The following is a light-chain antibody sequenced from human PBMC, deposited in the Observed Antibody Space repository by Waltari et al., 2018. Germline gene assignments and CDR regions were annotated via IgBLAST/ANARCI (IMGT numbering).Light chain of an antibody. Sequence: EIVLTQSPGTLSLSPGVGASLSCRASQNVHNNYLAWYQQRPGQAPRLLIYGASSRATGIPDRFSGSGSGTDFTLSISRLEPEDFAVYYCQQYGASPTFGPGTKVDIK. V-gene: IGKV3-20*01. CDR1: QNVHNNY. CDR2: GAS. CDR3: QQYGASPT. J-gene: IGKJ3*01.